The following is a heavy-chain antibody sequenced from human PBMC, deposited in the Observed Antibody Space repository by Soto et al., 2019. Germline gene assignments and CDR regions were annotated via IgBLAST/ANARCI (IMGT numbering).Heavy chain of an antibody. CDR1: GYTFTNYD. CDR3: ARGPDKERSRRFDFDY. CDR2: MNPNSGNT. D-gene: IGHD3-10*01. Sequence: GASVKVSCKASGYTFTNYDINWVRQATGQGLEWMGWMNPNSGNTGYAQKFQGRVTMTRNTSISTAYMELSSLRSEDTAVYYCARGPDKERSRRFDFDYWGQGTLVTVSS. V-gene: IGHV1-8*01. J-gene: IGHJ4*02.